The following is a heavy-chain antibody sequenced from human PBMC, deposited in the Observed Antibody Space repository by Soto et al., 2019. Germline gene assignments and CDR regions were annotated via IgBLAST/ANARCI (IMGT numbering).Heavy chain of an antibody. CDR2: NSGSGGST. Sequence: EVQLLESGGGLVQPGGSLRLSCAASGFTFSSYAMSWVRQAPGKGLEWVSANSGSGGSTYYADSVKGRFTISRDNSRNTLYLQMNSLRAEDTAVYYCAKERIWSGYLYYFDYWGQGTLVTVSS. V-gene: IGHV3-23*01. CDR3: AKERIWSGYLYYFDY. D-gene: IGHD3-3*01. J-gene: IGHJ4*02. CDR1: GFTFSSYA.